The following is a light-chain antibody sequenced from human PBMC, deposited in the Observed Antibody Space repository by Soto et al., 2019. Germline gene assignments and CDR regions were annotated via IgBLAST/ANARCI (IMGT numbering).Light chain of an antibody. Sequence: QSALTQPRSVSGSPGQSVTISCTGTSSDVGGYNHVSWYQQHPGKAPKLMIYDVSKRPSGVPDRFSGSKSGNTASLTISGLQAEDEADYYCCSYAGSYRGVFGTGTKVTVL. J-gene: IGLJ1*01. CDR2: DVS. CDR1: SSDVGGYNH. V-gene: IGLV2-11*01. CDR3: CSYAGSYRGV.